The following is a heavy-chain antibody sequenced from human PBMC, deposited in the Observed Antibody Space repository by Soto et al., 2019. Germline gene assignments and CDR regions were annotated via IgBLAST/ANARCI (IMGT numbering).Heavy chain of an antibody. CDR2: ISAYNGNT. CDR1: GYTFTSYG. Sequence: QVQLVQSGAEVKKPGASVKVSCKASGYTFTSYGISWVRQAPGQGLEWMGWISAYNGNTNYAQMLQGRVTMTTDTTTSTADKEQRSLRSDNTPVYYCARGVEASYYFDYWGQGTPVPVSS. V-gene: IGHV1-18*01. CDR3: ARGVEASYYFDY. J-gene: IGHJ4*02.